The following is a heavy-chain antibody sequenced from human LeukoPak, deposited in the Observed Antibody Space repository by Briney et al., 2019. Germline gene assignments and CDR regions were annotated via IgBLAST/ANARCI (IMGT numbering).Heavy chain of an antibody. V-gene: IGHV4-34*01. Sequence: SETQSLTCALYSGSFSRYYWRWTRQSPRKGLEGIGEISHSGTTYYNPSLKSRVTISLDTYKNQFFLKLTSVTAADTVVYYCARGVSDLNWGQGTLVTVSS. J-gene: IGHJ4*02. CDR3: ARGVSDLN. CDR2: ISHSGTT. CDR1: SGSFSRYY.